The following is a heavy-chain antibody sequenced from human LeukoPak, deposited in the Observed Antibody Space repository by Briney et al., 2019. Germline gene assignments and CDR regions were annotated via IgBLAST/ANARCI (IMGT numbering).Heavy chain of an antibody. D-gene: IGHD2-15*01. CDR2: IYYSGST. CDR3: ARHRLPGLLHDFDY. V-gene: IGHV4-39*01. J-gene: IGHJ4*02. CDR1: GDSISSSYYY. Sequence: SETLSLTCTVSGDSISSSYYYWGWIRQPPGKGLEWIGSIYYSGSTYYNPPLKSRVTISVDTSKNQFSLKLSSVTAADTAVYYCARHRLPGLLHDFDYWGQGTLVTVSS.